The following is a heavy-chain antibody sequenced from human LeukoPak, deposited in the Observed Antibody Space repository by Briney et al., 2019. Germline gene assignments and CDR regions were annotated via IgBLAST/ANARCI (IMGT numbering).Heavy chain of an antibody. V-gene: IGHV3-15*01. CDR3: TTESSGWYFYFDY. CDR1: GFTFSNAW. CDR2: IKSKTDGGTT. D-gene: IGHD6-19*01. Sequence: GGSLRLSCAASGFTFSNAWMSWVRQAPGKGLEWVGRIKSKTDGGTTDYAAPVKGRFTISRDDSKNTLYLQMNSLKTEDTAVYYCTTESSGWYFYFDYWGQGTLVTVSS. J-gene: IGHJ4*02.